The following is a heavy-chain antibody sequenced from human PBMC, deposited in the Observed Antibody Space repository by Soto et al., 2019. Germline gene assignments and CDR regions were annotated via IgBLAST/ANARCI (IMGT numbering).Heavy chain of an antibody. V-gene: IGHV3-30-3*01. D-gene: IGHD3-22*01. Sequence: QVQLVESGGGVVQPGRSLRLSCAASGFTFSSYAMHWVRQAPGKGLEWVAVLSYDGSNKYYADSVKGRFTSSRYNSKNTLYLQMHSLRDEDTAVYYCARDPKGKRITMIVVGTPPCDYWGQGTLVTVSS. CDR3: ARDPKGKRITMIVVGTPPCDY. CDR1: GFTFSSYA. CDR2: LSYDGSNK. J-gene: IGHJ4*02.